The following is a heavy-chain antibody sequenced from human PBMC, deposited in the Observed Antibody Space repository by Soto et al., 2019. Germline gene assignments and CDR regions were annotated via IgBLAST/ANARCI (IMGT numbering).Heavy chain of an antibody. CDR1: GFTFSSYA. J-gene: IGHJ5*02. D-gene: IGHD2-21*02. CDR3: AKFYGGNSAHTYTIDP. V-gene: IGHV3-23*01. Sequence: EVQLLESGGGLVQPGGSLRLSCAASGFTFSSYAMSWVRQAPGKGLEWVSTISGSGGSTHYADSVKGRFTISRDNSKNTRYLQMNSLRAEDTAVYYCAKFYGGNSAHTYTIDPWGQGTRVTVSS. CDR2: ISGSGGST.